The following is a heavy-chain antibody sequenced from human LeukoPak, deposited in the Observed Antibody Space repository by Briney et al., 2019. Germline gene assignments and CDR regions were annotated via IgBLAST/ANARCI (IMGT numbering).Heavy chain of an antibody. CDR3: ARVFGDLIDY. CDR1: DGSISSYY. J-gene: IGHJ4*02. V-gene: IGHV4-59*01. D-gene: IGHD4-17*01. Sequence: MSSETLSLTCTVSDGSISSYYWSWIRQPPGKGLEWIGYIYYSGSTNYNPSLKSRVTISVDTSKNQFSLKLSSVTAADTAVYYCARVFGDLIDYWGQGTLVTVSS. CDR2: IYYSGST.